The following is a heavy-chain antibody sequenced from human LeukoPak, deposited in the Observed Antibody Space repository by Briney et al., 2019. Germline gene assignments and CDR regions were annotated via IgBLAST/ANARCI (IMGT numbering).Heavy chain of an antibody. V-gene: IGHV1-18*01. Sequence: ASVKVSCKASGYTFTSYGISWVRQAPGQGLEWMGWISAYNGNTNYAQKLQGRVTMTTDTSTSTAYMELRSLRSDDTAVYYCARDMGYSSYDLDNWFDPWGQGTLVTVSS. D-gene: IGHD5-12*01. CDR1: GYTFTSYG. J-gene: IGHJ5*02. CDR3: ARDMGYSSYDLDNWFDP. CDR2: ISAYNGNT.